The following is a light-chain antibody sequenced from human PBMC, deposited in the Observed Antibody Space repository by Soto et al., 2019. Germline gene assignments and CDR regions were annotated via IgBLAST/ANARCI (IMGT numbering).Light chain of an antibody. CDR3: QQYNNWPS. Sequence: DIQMTQSPFSLSASVGDRVTITCRASQGISNYFAWYQQKPGKVPNLLISGASTLQSGVPSRFTGSGSGTDFTLIISSLQPEDVATYYCQQYNNWPSFGQGTKVDIK. J-gene: IGKJ1*01. CDR1: QGISNY. V-gene: IGKV1-27*01. CDR2: GAS.